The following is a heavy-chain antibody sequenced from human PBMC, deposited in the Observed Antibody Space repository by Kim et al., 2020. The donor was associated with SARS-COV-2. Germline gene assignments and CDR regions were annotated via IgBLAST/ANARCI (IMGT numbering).Heavy chain of an antibody. CDR1: GGSISGSSYY. CDR2: IYYSGST. CDR3: ARGRIAVAGLKDN. Sequence: SETLSLTCTVSGGSISGSSYYWGWIRQPPGKGLEWIGSIYYSGSTYYNPSLKSRVTISVDTSKNQFSLKLSSVTAADTAVYYCARGRIAVAGLKDNWGQG. D-gene: IGHD6-19*01. J-gene: IGHJ1*01. V-gene: IGHV4-39*07.